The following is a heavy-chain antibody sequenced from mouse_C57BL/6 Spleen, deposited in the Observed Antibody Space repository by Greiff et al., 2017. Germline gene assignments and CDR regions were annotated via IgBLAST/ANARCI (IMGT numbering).Heavy chain of an antibody. D-gene: IGHD1-1*01. CDR1: GFNIKDYY. Sequence: VQLKESGAELVRPGASVKLSCTASGFNIKDYYMPWVKQRPEQGLEWIGRIDPGDGDTEYAPKFQGKATMTADTSSNTAYLQLSSLTSEDTAVYYCTTKFITTVVATEGDYWGQGTTLTVSS. CDR3: TTKFITTVVATEGDY. J-gene: IGHJ2*01. CDR2: IDPGDGDT. V-gene: IGHV14-1*01.